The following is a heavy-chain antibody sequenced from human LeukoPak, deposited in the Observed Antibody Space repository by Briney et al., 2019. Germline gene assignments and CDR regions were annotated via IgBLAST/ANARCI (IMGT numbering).Heavy chain of an antibody. CDR3: ARGDNWNDVPNDY. Sequence: ASVKVSCKASGYTFTGYYMHWVRQAPGQGLEWLGWINPNSGGTNYAQKFQGRVTMTRDTSISTAYMELSRLRSDDTAVYYCARGDNWNDVPNDYWGQGTLVTVSS. J-gene: IGHJ4*02. CDR2: INPNSGGT. CDR1: GYTFTGYY. V-gene: IGHV1-2*02. D-gene: IGHD1-1*01.